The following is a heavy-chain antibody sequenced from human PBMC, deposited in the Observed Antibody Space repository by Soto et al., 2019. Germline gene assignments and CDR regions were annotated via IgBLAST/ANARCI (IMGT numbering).Heavy chain of an antibody. CDR1: GFTFSIYS. D-gene: IGHD4-4*01. CDR3: ARGGVTKDGGGTDY. J-gene: IGHJ4*02. CDR2: ISISSSYI. Sequence: WGSLPVACASSGFTFSIYSMNWVRQAPGKGLEWPPPISISSSYIYYADSVKGRFTISRDNAKNSLYLQMNSLRAADTAVYYCARGGVTKDGGGTDYWGQGTLVTVSS. V-gene: IGHV3-21*01.